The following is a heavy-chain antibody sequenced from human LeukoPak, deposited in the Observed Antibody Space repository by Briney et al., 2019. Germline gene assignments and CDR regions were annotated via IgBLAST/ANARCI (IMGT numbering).Heavy chain of an antibody. D-gene: IGHD6-13*01. J-gene: IGHJ4*02. V-gene: IGHV1-24*01. CDR2: FDPEDGET. Sequence: WASVTVSCKVSGYTLTELSMHWVRQAPGKGLEGMGGFDPEDGETIYAQKFQGRVTMTEDTSTDTAYMELSSLRSEDTAVYYCATGRGSSWYFDYWGQGTLVTVSS. CDR3: ATGRGSSWYFDY. CDR1: GYTLTELS.